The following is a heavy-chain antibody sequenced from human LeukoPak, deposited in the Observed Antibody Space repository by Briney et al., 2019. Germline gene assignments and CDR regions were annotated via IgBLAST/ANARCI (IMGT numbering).Heavy chain of an antibody. Sequence: GGSLRLSCAASGFTFSSYSMNWVRQAPGKGLEWVSSISSSSSYIHYADSVKGRFTISRDNAKNSLYLQMNSLRAEDTAVYYCARVGRNIAVDYWGQGTLVTVSS. CDR3: ARVGRNIAVDY. D-gene: IGHD2/OR15-2a*01. CDR1: GFTFSSYS. J-gene: IGHJ4*02. V-gene: IGHV3-21*01. CDR2: ISSSSSYI.